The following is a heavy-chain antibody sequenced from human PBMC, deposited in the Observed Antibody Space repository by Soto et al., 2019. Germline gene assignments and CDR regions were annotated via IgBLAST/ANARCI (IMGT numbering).Heavy chain of an antibody. CDR3: ARLNSGWHQTFDS. D-gene: IGHD6-25*01. CDR2: IYYSGST. CDR1: GGSISSSSYY. J-gene: IGHJ4*02. Sequence: SETLSLTCTVSGGSISSSSYYWGWIRQPPGKGLEWIGSIYYSGSTYYNPSLKSRLTISVDTSKNQFSLKLTSVTVADTALYYCARLNSGWHQTFDSWGQGTLVTVSS. V-gene: IGHV4-39*07.